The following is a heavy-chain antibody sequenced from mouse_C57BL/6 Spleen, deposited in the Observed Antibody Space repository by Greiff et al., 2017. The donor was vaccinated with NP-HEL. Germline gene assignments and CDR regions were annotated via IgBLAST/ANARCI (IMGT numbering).Heavy chain of an antibody. D-gene: IGHD2-1*01. CDR1: GYAFSSSW. V-gene: IGHV1-82*01. Sequence: QVQLQQSGPELVKPGASVKISCKASGYAFSSSWMNWVKQRPGKGLEWIGRIYPGDGDTNYNGKFKGKATLTADKSSSTAYMQLSSLTSEDSAVYFCARESTRGAWFAYWGQGTLVTVSA. CDR3: ARESTRGAWFAY. J-gene: IGHJ3*01. CDR2: IYPGDGDT.